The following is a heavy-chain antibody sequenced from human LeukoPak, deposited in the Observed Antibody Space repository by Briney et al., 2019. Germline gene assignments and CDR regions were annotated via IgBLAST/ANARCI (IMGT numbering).Heavy chain of an antibody. CDR1: GYTFASYA. V-gene: IGHV7-4-1*02. J-gene: IGHJ4*02. CDR2: INTYTGNP. CDR3: ARWDYDSSGYALYYFVY. Sequence: GASVKVSCKASGYTFASYAMNWVRQAPGQGLEWMGWINTYTGNPTYAQGFTGRFVFSLDTSVSTAYLQISSLKAEDTAVYYCARWDYDSSGYALYYFVYWGQGTLVTVSS. D-gene: IGHD3-22*01.